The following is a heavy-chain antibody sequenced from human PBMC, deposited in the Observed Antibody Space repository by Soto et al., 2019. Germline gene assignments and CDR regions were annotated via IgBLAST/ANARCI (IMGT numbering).Heavy chain of an antibody. CDR1: GFTFSTYS. V-gene: IGHV3-23*01. CDR3: PLRKTGRYFDY. Sequence: PGGSLRLSCEVSGFTFSTYSISWVRQAPGKGLEWVSAISGSGGSTYYADSVKRRFTISRDNSKNTLYLQMNTLRAEDTALYYCPLRKTGRYFDYWGQGSLVTVSS. J-gene: IGHJ4*02. D-gene: IGHD1-26*01. CDR2: ISGSGGST.